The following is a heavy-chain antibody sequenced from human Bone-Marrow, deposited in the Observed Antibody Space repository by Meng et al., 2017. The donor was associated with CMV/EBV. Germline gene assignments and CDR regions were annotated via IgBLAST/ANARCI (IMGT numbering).Heavy chain of an antibody. CDR2: IYYSGST. V-gene: IGHV4-39*07. CDR3: ARGSLIVPAAVDY. CDR1: GGSISSSSYY. D-gene: IGHD2-2*01. Sequence: GSLRLSCTVSGGSISSSSYYWGWIRQPPGKGLEWIGSIYYSGSTYYNPSLKSRVTISVDTSKNQFSVKLSSVTAADTAVYYCARGSLIVPAAVDYWGQGTLVTVSS. J-gene: IGHJ4*02.